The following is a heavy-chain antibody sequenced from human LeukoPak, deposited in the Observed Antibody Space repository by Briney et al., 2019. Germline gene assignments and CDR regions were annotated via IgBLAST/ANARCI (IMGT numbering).Heavy chain of an antibody. D-gene: IGHD5-12*01. CDR2: IRSKAYGGTT. J-gene: IGHJ4*02. Sequence: PGRSLRLSCTASGFTFGDYAMSWVRQAPGKGLEWVGFIRSKAYGGTTEYAASVKGRFTISRDDSKSTAYLQMNSLKTEDTAVYYCTRASGYDLFPYFDYWGQGTLVTVSS. V-gene: IGHV3-49*04. CDR3: TRASGYDLFPYFDY. CDR1: GFTFGDYA.